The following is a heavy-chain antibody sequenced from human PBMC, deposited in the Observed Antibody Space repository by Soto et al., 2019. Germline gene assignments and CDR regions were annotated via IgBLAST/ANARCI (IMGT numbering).Heavy chain of an antibody. Sequence: QVQLVESGGGVVQPGRSLRLSCAASGFTFPRFGMHWVRQAPGKGLEWVALITYGGSKIYNADAVKGRLTIPRDKGYNTLSLQVDNLRTEDTATYFCAKGRGEMNWANYSGLDVWGQGTTVTVSS. CDR1: GFTFPRFG. CDR3: AKGRGEMNWANYSGLDV. V-gene: IGHV3-30*18. D-gene: IGHD2-21*01. CDR2: ITYGGSKI. J-gene: IGHJ6*02.